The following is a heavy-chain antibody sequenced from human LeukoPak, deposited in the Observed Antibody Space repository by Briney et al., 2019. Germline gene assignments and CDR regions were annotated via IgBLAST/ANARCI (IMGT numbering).Heavy chain of an antibody. CDR2: INPNSGGT. V-gene: IGHV1-2*07. CDR3: ATTFCSSTSCYFDY. Sequence: GASVKVSCKASGYTFTGYYMHWVRQAPGQGLEWMGWINPNSGGTNYAHKFQGRVTMTRDTSISTAYMELSRLKSDDTAVYYCATTFCSSTSCYFDYWGQGTLVTVSS. D-gene: IGHD2-2*01. J-gene: IGHJ4*02. CDR1: GYTFTGYY.